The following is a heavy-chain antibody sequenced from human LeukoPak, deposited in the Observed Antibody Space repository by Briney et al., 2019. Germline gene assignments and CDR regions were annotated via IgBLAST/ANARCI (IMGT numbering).Heavy chain of an antibody. CDR1: GYSISSGYY. Sequence: SETLSLTCTVSGYSISSGYYWGWIRQPPGKGLEWIGSVYHSGSTYYNPSLKSRVTISVDTSKNQFSLKLSSVTAADTAVYYCARYMSSIAVAGVKRPVGNYYYYYMDVWGKGTTVTVSS. J-gene: IGHJ6*03. CDR3: ARYMSSIAVAGVKRPVGNYYYYYMDV. D-gene: IGHD6-19*01. V-gene: IGHV4-38-2*02. CDR2: VYHSGST.